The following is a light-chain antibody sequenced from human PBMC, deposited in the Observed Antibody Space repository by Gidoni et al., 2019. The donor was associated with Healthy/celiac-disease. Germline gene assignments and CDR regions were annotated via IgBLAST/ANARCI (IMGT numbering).Light chain of an antibody. CDR3: SSYAGSNTPWV. Sequence: QSALTQPPSASVSPGQSVTISCTGTSRDVGGYNYVSWYQQHPGKAPKLMIYEVSKRPSGVPDRFSGSKSGNTASLTVSGLQAEDEADYYCSSYAGSNTPWVFGGGTKLTV. CDR1: SRDVGGYNY. CDR2: EVS. J-gene: IGLJ3*02. V-gene: IGLV2-8*01.